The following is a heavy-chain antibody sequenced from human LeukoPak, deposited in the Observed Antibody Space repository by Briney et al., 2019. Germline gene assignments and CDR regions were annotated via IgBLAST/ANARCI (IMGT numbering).Heavy chain of an antibody. CDR1: GFTFSSYS. V-gene: IGHV3-48*02. CDR3: ARGQFDDC. CDR2: ISSSGDTK. D-gene: IGHD3-9*01. Sequence: PGGSVRLSCAAAGFTFSSYSMKWVRQAPARGLEWVSYISSSGDTKYYADSLKDRFTISRDNAKNSLYLQMNSLRDEDTAVYYCARGQFDDCWGQGTLVTVSS. J-gene: IGHJ4*02.